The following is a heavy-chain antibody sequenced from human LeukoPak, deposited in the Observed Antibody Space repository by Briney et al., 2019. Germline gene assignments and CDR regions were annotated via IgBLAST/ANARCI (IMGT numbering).Heavy chain of an antibody. V-gene: IGHV7-4-1*02. CDR2: INTNTGNP. CDR3: ARTDKTRGLTTVTTSFDY. D-gene: IGHD4-11*01. Sequence: ASVKVSCKAFGYTFTSYAMNWVRQAPGQGLEWMGWINTNTGNPTYAQGFTGRFVFSLDTSVSTAYLQISSLKAEDTAVYYCARTDKTRGLTTVTTSFDYWGPGTLVTVSS. CDR1: GYTFTSYA. J-gene: IGHJ4*02.